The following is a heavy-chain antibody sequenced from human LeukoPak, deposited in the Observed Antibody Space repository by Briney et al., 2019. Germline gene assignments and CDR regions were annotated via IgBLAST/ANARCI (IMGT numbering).Heavy chain of an antibody. V-gene: IGHV4-4*07. CDR1: GGSISSYY. Sequence: PSETLSLTCTVSGGSISSYYWSWIRQPAGKGLEWIGRIYTSGSTNYNPSLKSRVTMSEDTSKNQFSLKLSSVTAADTAVYYCARSLPRAVVVVAATLDTDAFDIWGQGTMVTVSS. CDR3: ARSLPRAVVVVAATLDTDAFDI. CDR2: IYTSGST. D-gene: IGHD2-15*01. J-gene: IGHJ3*02.